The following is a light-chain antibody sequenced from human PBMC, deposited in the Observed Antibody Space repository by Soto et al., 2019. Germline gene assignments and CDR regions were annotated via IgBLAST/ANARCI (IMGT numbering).Light chain of an antibody. J-gene: IGKJ3*01. CDR1: QTIGDY. Sequence: DIQMTQSPSSLSASVGDRVTITCWASQTIGDYLSWYQQTPGRAPRLLLYSSSSLQRGVPSRFSGSGSGTDFTLTISSLQPEDFATYYCQQTYSIPETFGPGTEV. V-gene: IGKV1-39*01. CDR2: SSS. CDR3: QQTYSIPET.